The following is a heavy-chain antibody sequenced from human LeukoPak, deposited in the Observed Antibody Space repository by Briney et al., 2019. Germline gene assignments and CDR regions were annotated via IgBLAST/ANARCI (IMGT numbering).Heavy chain of an antibody. V-gene: IGHV4-34*01. CDR3: ARQSAFGGLIDYFDF. J-gene: IGHJ4*02. Sequence: SETLSLTCAVYGGSFSSYYWSWIRQPPGKGLEWIGEINHSGSTTYNPSLKGRVTISVDTSKNQFSLRLSPVTAADTAVYYCARQSAFGGLIDYFDFWGQGTLVTVSS. D-gene: IGHD3-16*02. CDR2: INHSGST. CDR1: GGSFSSYY.